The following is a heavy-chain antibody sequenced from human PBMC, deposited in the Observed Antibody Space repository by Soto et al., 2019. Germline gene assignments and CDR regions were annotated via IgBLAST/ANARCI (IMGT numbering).Heavy chain of an antibody. V-gene: IGHV1-69*01. Sequence: QVQLVQSGAEVKKPGSSVKVSCKASGGTFSSYAISWVRQAPGQGLEWMGGIIPIFGTANYEQKFQGRVTITEDEDTRTAYRELSSLRYEDTAVYYGAGYGGNSVGYFDLWGRGTLVTVSS. CDR2: IIPIFGTA. D-gene: IGHD2-21*02. CDR3: AGYGGNSVGYFDL. CDR1: GGTFSSYA. J-gene: IGHJ2*01.